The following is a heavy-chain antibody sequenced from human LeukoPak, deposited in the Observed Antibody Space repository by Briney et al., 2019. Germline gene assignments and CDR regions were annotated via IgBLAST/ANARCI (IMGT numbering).Heavy chain of an antibody. V-gene: IGHV3-21*01. D-gene: IGHD2-2*01. J-gene: IGHJ6*02. CDR1: GFTFSSYS. CDR2: ISSSSSYI. CDR3: AREPDCSSTSCSPINYGMDV. Sequence: GGSLRLSCAASGFTFSSYSMNWVRQAPGKGLEWVSSISSSSSYIYYADSVKGRFTISRDNAKNSLYLRMNSLRAEDTAVYYCAREPDCSSTSCSPINYGMDVWGQGTTVTVSS.